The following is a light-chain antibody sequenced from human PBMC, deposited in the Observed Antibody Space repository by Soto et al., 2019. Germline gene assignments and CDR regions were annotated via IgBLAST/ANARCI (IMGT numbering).Light chain of an antibody. J-gene: IGKJ1*01. V-gene: IGKV3-11*01. CDR3: QQPSNWSCT. CDR2: DAS. Sequence: EIVLTQSPATLSLSPGERATLSFRASQSVSSYLAWYQQKPGQAPRLLIYDASNRATGIPARFSGSGSGTDFTLTISSLEPEDFAVYYCQQPSNWSCTFGQGTKVDIK. CDR1: QSVSSY.